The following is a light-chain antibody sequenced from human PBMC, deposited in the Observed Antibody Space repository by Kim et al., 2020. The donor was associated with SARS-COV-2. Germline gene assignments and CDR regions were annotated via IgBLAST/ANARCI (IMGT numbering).Light chain of an antibody. CDR1: QSVHRN. Sequence: EVVLTQSPATLSVSPGESVTLSCRASQSVHRNLAWYQQKPGQAPSLLIDDASTRATGIPARFSGSGSGTEFTLTISSLQPDDSAVYYCQQYDQWPFTVGGGTKVEIK. CDR2: DAS. V-gene: IGKV3-15*01. J-gene: IGKJ4*01. CDR3: QQYDQWPFT.